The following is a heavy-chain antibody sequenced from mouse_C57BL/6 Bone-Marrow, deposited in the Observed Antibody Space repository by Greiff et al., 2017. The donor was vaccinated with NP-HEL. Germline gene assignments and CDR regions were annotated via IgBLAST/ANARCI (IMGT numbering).Heavy chain of an antibody. CDR3: ARWILYGSSPYFDY. CDR1: GYTFTNYW. J-gene: IGHJ2*01. D-gene: IGHD1-1*01. V-gene: IGHV1-63*01. CDR2: IYPGGGYT. Sequence: QVQLQQSGAELVRPGTSVKMSCKASGYTFTNYWIGWAKQRPGHGLEWIGDIYPGGGYTNYNEKFKGKATLTADKSYSTAYMQFSSLTSEESAIYYCARWILYGSSPYFDYWGQGTTLTVSS.